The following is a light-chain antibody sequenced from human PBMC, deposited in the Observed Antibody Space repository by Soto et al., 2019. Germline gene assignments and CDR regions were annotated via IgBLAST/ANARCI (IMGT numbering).Light chain of an antibody. CDR3: CSYAGSYSYV. V-gene: IGLV2-11*01. Sequence: QSALTQPXSVSGSPGQSVTISCTGTSSDVGGYNFVSWHQQHPGKAPKLVIYDVSKRPSGVPDRFSASKSGNXXXXTISGLXAEDEADYYCCSYAGSYSYVFGTGTXXTVL. CDR1: SSDVGGYNF. J-gene: IGLJ1*01. CDR2: DVS.